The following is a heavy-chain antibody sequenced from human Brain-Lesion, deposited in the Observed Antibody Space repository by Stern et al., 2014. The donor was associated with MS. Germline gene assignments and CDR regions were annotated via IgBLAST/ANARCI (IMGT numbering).Heavy chain of an antibody. CDR3: ARHDSVPRPSQLYSARDRGPGYFDY. CDR2: IYYSGFT. V-gene: IGHV4-39*01. CDR1: GGSISSSTYY. Sequence: QVQLVQSGPGLVKPSETLSLTCTVSGGSISSSTYYWAWIRQPPGKGLEWIGNIYYSGFTYYNPSLKSRVTISVDMSKNQFSLKLSSGPPADTAIYYCARHDSVPRPSQLYSARDRGPGYFDYWGQGTLVTVSS. J-gene: IGHJ4*02. D-gene: IGHD1-26*01.